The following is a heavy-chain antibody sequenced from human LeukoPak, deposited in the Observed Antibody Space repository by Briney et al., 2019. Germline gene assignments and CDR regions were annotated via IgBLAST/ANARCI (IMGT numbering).Heavy chain of an antibody. V-gene: IGHV4-31*03. J-gene: IGHJ6*02. Sequence: SQTLSLTCTVSGGSISSGGYSWSWIRQHPGKGLGWIGYIYYSGSTYYNPSLKSRVTISVDTSKNQFSLKLSSVTAADTAVYYCARDGSYDSSLDVWGQGTTVTVSS. CDR1: GGSISSGGYS. CDR2: IYYSGST. CDR3: ARDGSYDSSLDV. D-gene: IGHD3-22*01.